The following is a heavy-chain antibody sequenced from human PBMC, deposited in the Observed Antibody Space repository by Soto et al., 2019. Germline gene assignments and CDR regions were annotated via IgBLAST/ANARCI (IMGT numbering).Heavy chain of an antibody. V-gene: IGHV3-64*07. CDR1: GFTFSSHT. Sequence: EVQLVESGGGLVQPGGSLRLSCAASGFTFSSHTMHWVRQAPGKGLEYVSTVSSNGGSTYYADSVRGRFTISRDNSKNTLYLQRVSLRAKDMDEYYYARGLGSSWYYAFDIWGQGTMVTVSS. D-gene: IGHD6-13*01. J-gene: IGHJ3*02. CDR3: ARGLGSSWYYAFDI. CDR2: VSSNGGST.